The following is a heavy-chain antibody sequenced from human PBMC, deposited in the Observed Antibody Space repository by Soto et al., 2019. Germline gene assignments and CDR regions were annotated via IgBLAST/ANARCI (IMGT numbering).Heavy chain of an antibody. CDR3: TRERAPIVGAAAFDY. J-gene: IGHJ4*02. D-gene: IGHD1-26*01. CDR2: IRSKAYGGTT. CDR1: GFTFGDYA. V-gene: IGHV3-49*03. Sequence: SLRLSCTASGFTFGDYAMSWFRQAPGKGLEWVGFIRSKAYGGTTEYAASVKGRFTISRDDSKSIAYLQMNSLKTEDTAVYYCTRERAPIVGAAAFDYWGQGTLVTVSS.